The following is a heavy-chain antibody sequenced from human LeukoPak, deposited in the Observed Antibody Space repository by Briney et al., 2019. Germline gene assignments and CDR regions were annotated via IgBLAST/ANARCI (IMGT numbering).Heavy chain of an antibody. V-gene: IGHV1-2*02. J-gene: IGHJ4*02. CDR2: INPNSGGT. Sequence: ASVKVSCKASGCTFTGYYMHWVRQAPGQGLEWMGWINPNSGGTNYAQKFQGRVTMTRDTSISTAYMELSRLRSDDTAVYYCASQSSGWYGDYYFDYWGQGTLVTVSS. D-gene: IGHD6-19*01. CDR3: ASQSSGWYGDYYFDY. CDR1: GCTFTGYY.